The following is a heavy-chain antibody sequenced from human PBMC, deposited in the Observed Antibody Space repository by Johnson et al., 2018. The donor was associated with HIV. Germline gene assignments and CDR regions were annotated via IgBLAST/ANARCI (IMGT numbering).Heavy chain of an antibody. V-gene: IGHV3-13*01. CDR3: ARETVTSGSYLDDAFDI. Sequence: HWVRQATGKGLEWVSAIGTAGDTYYPGSVKGRFTISRENAKNSLYLQMNSLRAGDTAVYYCARETVTSGSYLDDAFDIWGQGTMVTVSS. J-gene: IGHJ3*02. CDR2: IGTAGDT. D-gene: IGHD1-26*01.